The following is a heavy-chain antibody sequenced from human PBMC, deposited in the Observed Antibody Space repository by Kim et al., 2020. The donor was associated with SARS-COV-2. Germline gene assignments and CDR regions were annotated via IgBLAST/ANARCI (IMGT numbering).Heavy chain of an antibody. J-gene: IGHJ4*02. D-gene: IGHD6-19*01. Sequence: YPDSVQGRFTLSRDITKATLYLQMNSLGAEDSALYYCAKGHPSSGWPAFDSWGQGTLVTVSS. CDR3: AKGHPSSGWPAFDS. V-gene: IGHV3-23*01.